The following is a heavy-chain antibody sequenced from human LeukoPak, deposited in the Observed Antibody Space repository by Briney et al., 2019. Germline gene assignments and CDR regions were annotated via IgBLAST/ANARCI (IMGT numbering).Heavy chain of an antibody. CDR3: ANLGWEYYDILTGPRFDY. J-gene: IGHJ4*02. V-gene: IGHV3-23*01. CDR1: GFTFSSYA. CDR2: ISGSGGST. Sequence: PGGSLRLSCAASGFTFSSYAMSWVRQAPGKGLEWVSAISGSGGSTYYADSAKGRFTISRDNSKDTLYLQMNSLRAEDTAVYYCANLGWEYYDILTGPRFDYWGQGTLVTVSS. D-gene: IGHD3-9*01.